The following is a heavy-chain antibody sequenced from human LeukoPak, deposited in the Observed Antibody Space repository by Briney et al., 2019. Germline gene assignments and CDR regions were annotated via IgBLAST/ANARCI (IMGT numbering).Heavy chain of an antibody. D-gene: IGHD3-10*01. CDR2: INHSGST. Sequence: SXTLSLTCAVYGVSFSGYYWSWIRQPPGKGLEWLGEINHSGSTNYNPSLKSRVTISVDTSKNQFSLKLSPVTAADTAVYYCARVRGLNYYGSGSYYRSGYFDYWGQGTLVTVSS. CDR1: GVSFSGYY. V-gene: IGHV4-34*01. J-gene: IGHJ4*02. CDR3: ARVRGLNYYGSGSYYRSGYFDY.